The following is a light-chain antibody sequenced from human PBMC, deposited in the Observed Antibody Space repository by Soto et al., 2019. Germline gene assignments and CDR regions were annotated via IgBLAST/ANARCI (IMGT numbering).Light chain of an antibody. CDR2: EVS. CDR3: CSYAGTNTFV. Sequence: QSALTQPAPVSGSPGQSITISCTGTSSDVGNYNLVSWYQQHPGKAPKLMIYEVSKRPSGVSNRFSGSKSGNTASLTISGLQAEDEADYYCCSYAGTNTFVFGGGTKLTVL. V-gene: IGLV2-23*02. J-gene: IGLJ2*01. CDR1: SSDVGNYNL.